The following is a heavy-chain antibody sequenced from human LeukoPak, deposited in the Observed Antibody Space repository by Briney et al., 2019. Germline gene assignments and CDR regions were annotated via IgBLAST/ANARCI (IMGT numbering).Heavy chain of an antibody. CDR3: AKDRMMKLGQNAFDI. D-gene: IGHD7-27*01. CDR1: GFTFDDYA. J-gene: IGHJ3*02. CDR2: ISWNSGSI. V-gene: IGHV3-9*03. Sequence: GRSMRLSCAASGFTFDDYAMHWVRQAPGKGLEWVSGISWNSGSIGYADSVKGRFTISRDNAKNSLYLQMNSLRAEDMALYYCAKDRMMKLGQNAFDIWGQGTMVTVSS.